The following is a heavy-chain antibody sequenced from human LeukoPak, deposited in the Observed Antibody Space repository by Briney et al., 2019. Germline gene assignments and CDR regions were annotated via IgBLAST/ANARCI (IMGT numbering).Heavy chain of an antibody. V-gene: IGHV3-30*02. Sequence: GGSLRLSCAASGFTFSSYGMHWVRQAPGKGLEWVAFIRYDGSNKYYADSVKGRFTISRDNSKNTLYLQMNSLRAEDTAVYYRAKDYCSSTSCYPDDAFDIWGQGTMVTVSS. CDR3: AKDYCSSTSCYPDDAFDI. CDR2: IRYDGSNK. D-gene: IGHD2-2*01. J-gene: IGHJ3*02. CDR1: GFTFSSYG.